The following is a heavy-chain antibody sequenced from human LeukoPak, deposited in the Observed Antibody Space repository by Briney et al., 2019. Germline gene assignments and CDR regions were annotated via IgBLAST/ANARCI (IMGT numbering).Heavy chain of an antibody. CDR3: ARSGYSSGWYVGSFDY. J-gene: IGHJ4*02. CDR2: IYPGDSDT. V-gene: IGHV5-51*01. CDR1: GYSFTNYW. Sequence: GESLKISCQGSGYSFTNYWIGWVRQMPGKGLEWMGIIYPGDSDTKYSPSFEGQVTISVDKSISTAYLQWSSLEASDTAMYYCARSGYSSGWYVGSFDYWGQGTLVTVSS. D-gene: IGHD6-19*01.